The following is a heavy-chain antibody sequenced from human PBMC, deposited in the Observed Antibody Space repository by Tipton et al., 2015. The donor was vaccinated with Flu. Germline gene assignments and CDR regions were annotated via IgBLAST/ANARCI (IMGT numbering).Heavy chain of an antibody. V-gene: IGHV4-31*03. CDR2: SFYSGTT. D-gene: IGHD2-2*03. CDR1: GSSISSGGYF. J-gene: IGHJ4*02. CDR3: AVGADFDDSTGYFVDY. Sequence: TLSLTCSVSGSSISSGGYFWTWVRQHPGKGLQWIGYSFYSGTTYHSPSLRGRATISLDTSKNLFSLTLTSVTAADTAVYYCAVGADFDDSTGYFVDYWGQGTLVTVSS.